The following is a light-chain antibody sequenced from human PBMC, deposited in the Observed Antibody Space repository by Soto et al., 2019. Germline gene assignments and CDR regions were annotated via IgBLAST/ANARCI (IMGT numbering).Light chain of an antibody. CDR3: HQRYNWPRVT. CDR1: QSVSNS. Sequence: VMTQSPATLSVSPGQRDTLSCRASQSVSNSLAWYQQKPGQPPRLLIYDVSNRATGIPARFSGSGSGTDFTLTITSLEPEDFAVYFCHQRYNWPRVTFGQGTRLEIK. J-gene: IGKJ5*01. V-gene: IGKV3-11*01. CDR2: DVS.